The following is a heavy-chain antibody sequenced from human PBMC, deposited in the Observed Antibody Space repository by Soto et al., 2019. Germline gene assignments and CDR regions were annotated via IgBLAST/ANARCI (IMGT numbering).Heavy chain of an antibody. CDR3: ARANSGPDY. CDR1: GYTFTSYD. J-gene: IGHJ4*02. Sequence: ASVKVSCKASGYTFTSYDINWVRQATGQGLEWMGWMNPNSGHTGYAQKFQGRVTMTTITSITTAYMELSSLGSDDTAVCYCARANSGPDYWGQGTLVTVSS. CDR2: MNPNSGHT. V-gene: IGHV1-8*01.